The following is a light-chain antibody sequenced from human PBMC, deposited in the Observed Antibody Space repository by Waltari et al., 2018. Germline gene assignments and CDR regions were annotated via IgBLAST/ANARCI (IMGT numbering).Light chain of an antibody. J-gene: IGLJ3*02. CDR2: DVN. CDR1: TSDVGKYNL. CDR3: CSYAGSAISV. V-gene: IGLV2-23*02. Sequence: QSALTQTATVSGSPGQSITISCTGTTSDVGKYNLVSWYQQHPGKAPTLIIYDVNKRPSGVSNRFSGSQSGNTASLTISGLQAADAAYYYCCSYAGSAISVFGGGTKVTVL.